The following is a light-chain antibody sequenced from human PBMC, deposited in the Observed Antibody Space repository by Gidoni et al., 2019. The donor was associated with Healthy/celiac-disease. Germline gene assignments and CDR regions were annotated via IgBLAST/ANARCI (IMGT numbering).Light chain of an antibody. CDR2: GAS. V-gene: IGKV3-20*01. J-gene: IGKJ1*01. CDR1: QSVSSSY. Sequence: IVLTQSPGTLSLSPGERATLSCRASQSVSSSYFAWYQQKPGQAPRLLIYGASSRDTGIPDRFSGSGSGTDFTLTISRLEPEDFAVYYCQQYGSAGTCGQGTKVEIK. CDR3: QQYGSAGT.